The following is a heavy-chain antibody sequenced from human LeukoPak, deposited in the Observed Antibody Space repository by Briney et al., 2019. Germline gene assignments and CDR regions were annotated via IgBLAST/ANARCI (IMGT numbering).Heavy chain of an antibody. CDR1: GFPFNSYW. V-gene: IGHV3-7*01. D-gene: IGHD5-24*01. Sequence: GGSLRLSCAASGFPFNSYWMSWVRQAPGKGLEWVANIKQDGSEKYYVDSVKGRFTISRDNAKNSLYLQMNSLRAEDTAVYYCARAQMATIHLLGYWGQGTLVTVSS. CDR3: ARAQMATIHLLGY. CDR2: IKQDGSEK. J-gene: IGHJ4*02.